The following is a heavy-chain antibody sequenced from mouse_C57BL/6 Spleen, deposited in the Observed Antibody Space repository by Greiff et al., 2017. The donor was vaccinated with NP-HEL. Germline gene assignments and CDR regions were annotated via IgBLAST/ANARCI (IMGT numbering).Heavy chain of an antibody. Sequence: EVKLMESGGGLVKPGGSLKLSCAASGFTFSDYGMHWVRQAPEKGLEWVAYISSGSSTIYYADTVKGRFTISRDNAKNTLFLQMTSLRSEDTAMYYLARCYDGYLAWFAYWGQGTLVTVSA. CDR3: ARCYDGYLAWFAY. V-gene: IGHV5-17*01. D-gene: IGHD2-3*01. J-gene: IGHJ3*01. CDR1: GFTFSDYG. CDR2: ISSGSSTI.